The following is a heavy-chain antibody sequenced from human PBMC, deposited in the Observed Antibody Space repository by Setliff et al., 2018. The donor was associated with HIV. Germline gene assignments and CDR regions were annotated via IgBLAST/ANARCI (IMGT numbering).Heavy chain of an antibody. CDR3: TNRGGSGTNVGNWFDP. V-gene: IGHV1-69*01. Sequence: VTVSCKASGDNFNNVAFNWVRQAPGQGLEWMGGILPIFGATDYAQKFQGRLTLTAVQSENSVYMELSSLRSDDTAVYYCTNRGGSGTNVGNWFDPWGQGTLVTVSS. CDR1: GDNFNNVA. CDR2: ILPIFGAT. D-gene: IGHD3-10*01. J-gene: IGHJ5*02.